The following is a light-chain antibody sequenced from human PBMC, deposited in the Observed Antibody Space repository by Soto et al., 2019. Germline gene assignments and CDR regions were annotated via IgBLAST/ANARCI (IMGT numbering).Light chain of an antibody. CDR1: QSISSY. CDR2: AAS. J-gene: IGKJ1*01. V-gene: IGKV1-39*01. Sequence: DIQMTQSPSSLSASVGDRVTITCRASQSISSYLNWYQQKPGKAPKLLIYAASSLQSGVLSRFSGSGSGTDLTLTISSLQPEDFETYYCQQSYITGTFGQGTKVEIK. CDR3: QQSYITGT.